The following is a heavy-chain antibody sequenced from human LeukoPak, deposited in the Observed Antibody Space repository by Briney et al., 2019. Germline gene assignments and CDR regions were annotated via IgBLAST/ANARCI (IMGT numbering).Heavy chain of an antibody. CDR3: ARSWSGILRRCYYGMDV. CDR2: IWYDGSNK. Sequence: PGRSLRLSCAASGFTFSSYGMHWVRQAPGKGLEWVAVIWYDGSNKYYADSVKGRFTISRDNSKNTLYLQMNSLRAEDTAVYYCARSWSGILRRCYYGMDVWGQGTTVTVSS. CDR1: GFTFSSYG. V-gene: IGHV3-33*01. J-gene: IGHJ6*02. D-gene: IGHD3-3*01.